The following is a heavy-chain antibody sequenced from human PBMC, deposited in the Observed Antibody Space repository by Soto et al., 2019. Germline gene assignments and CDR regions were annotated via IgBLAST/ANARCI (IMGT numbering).Heavy chain of an antibody. V-gene: IGHV1-69*02. J-gene: IGHJ4*02. CDR2: IIPILGIA. D-gene: IGHD4-17*01. Sequence: QVQLVQSGAEVKKPGSSVKVSCKASGGTFSSYTISWVRQAPGQGLEWMGRIIPILGIANYAQKFQGRVTITADKSTSAADMELSSLRSEDTAVYYCAGQTGFTVALDYWGQGTLVTVSS. CDR1: GGTFSSYT. CDR3: AGQTGFTVALDY.